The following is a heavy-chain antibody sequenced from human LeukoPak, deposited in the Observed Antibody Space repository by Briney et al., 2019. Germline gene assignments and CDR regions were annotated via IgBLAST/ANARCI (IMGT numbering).Heavy chain of an antibody. V-gene: IGHV3-30*18. CDR2: ISNDGRSI. J-gene: IGHJ4*02. CDR1: GFTFSSYG. D-gene: IGHD2-15*01. Sequence: QPGRSLRLSCAASGFTFSSYGMHWVRQAPAKGLEWVAVISNDGRSIYYAASVKGRFTISRDNSKNTLYLQVNSLRAEDTAVYSCAKEACSGSCHSDYFDYWGLGTLVTVSS. CDR3: AKEACSGSCHSDYFDY.